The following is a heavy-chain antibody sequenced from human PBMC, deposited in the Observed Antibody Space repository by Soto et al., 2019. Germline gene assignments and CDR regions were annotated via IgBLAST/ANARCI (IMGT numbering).Heavy chain of an antibody. CDR2: IYYSGST. D-gene: IGHD3-3*01. CDR3: ASRQYDFWSGYSSFDDY. J-gene: IGHJ4*02. V-gene: IGHV4-39*07. CDR1: GGSISSSSYY. Sequence: PSETLSLTCTVSGGSISSSSYYWGWIRQPPGKGLEWIGSIYYSGSTYYNPSLKSRVTISVDTSKNQFSLKLSSVTAADTAVYYCASRQYDFWSGYSSFDDYWGQGTLVTVSS.